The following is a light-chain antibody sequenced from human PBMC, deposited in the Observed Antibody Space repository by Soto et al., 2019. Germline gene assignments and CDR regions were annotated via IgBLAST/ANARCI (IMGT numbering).Light chain of an antibody. CDR2: KAS. J-gene: IGKJ4*01. CDR1: QSISSW. CDR3: QQYNSYPLT. V-gene: IGKV1-5*03. Sequence: DIQITQSPSTLSASVGDRVTITCRASQSISSWLAWYQQKPGKAPKLLIYKASSLESGVPSGFSGSGSGTEFTLTISSPQPDDFATYYCQQYNSYPLTFGGGTKVEIK.